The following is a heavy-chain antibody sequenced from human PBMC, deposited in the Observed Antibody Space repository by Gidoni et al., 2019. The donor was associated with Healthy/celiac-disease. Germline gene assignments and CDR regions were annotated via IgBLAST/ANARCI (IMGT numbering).Heavy chain of an antibody. J-gene: IGHJ4*02. V-gene: IGHV3-7*01. CDR1: GFTFSSYW. CDR3: ARDGGVAGDY. CDR2: IKQDGSEK. D-gene: IGHD6-19*01. Sequence: EVQLVESGGGLVQPGGSLRLSCAAYGFTFSSYWMSWVRQAPGKGLEWVANIKQDGSEKYYVDSVKGRFTISRDNAKNSLYLQMNSLRAEDTAVYYCARDGGVAGDYWGQGTLVTVSS.